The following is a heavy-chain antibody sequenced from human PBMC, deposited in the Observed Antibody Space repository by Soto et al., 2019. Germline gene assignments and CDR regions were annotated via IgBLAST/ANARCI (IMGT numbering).Heavy chain of an antibody. D-gene: IGHD1-26*01. J-gene: IGHJ4*02. Sequence: PGGSLRLSCAASGFTFSSYAMSWVRQAPGKGLEWVSAISGSGGSTYYADSVKGRFTISRDNSKNTLYLQMNSLRAEDTAVYYCAKNPPRSLRGAGLSLIDYWGQGTLVTVSS. CDR3: AKNPPRSLRGAGLSLIDY. CDR1: GFTFSSYA. V-gene: IGHV3-23*01. CDR2: ISGSGGST.